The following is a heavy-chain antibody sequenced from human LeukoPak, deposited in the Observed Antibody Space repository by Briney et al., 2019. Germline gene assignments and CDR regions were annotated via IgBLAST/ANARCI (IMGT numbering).Heavy chain of an antibody. CDR2: IYYSGST. CDR3: ARQTGSGLFILP. V-gene: IGHV4-39*01. Sequence: PSETLSLTCTVSGGSVSSSNYNWGWIRQPPGKGLEWIGSIYYSGSTYYNPSLKSRVTISVDTSKNQFSLKLSSVTAADTAVYYCARQTGSGLFILPGGQGTLVTVSS. CDR1: GGSVSSSNYN. D-gene: IGHD3/OR15-3a*01. J-gene: IGHJ4*02.